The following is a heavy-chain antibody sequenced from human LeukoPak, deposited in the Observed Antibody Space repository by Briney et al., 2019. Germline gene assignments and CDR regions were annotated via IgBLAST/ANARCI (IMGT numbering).Heavy chain of an antibody. Sequence: SETLSLTCSVFSDSISPNYWTWIRQSPGKGLEWIGYVYYTGRTKYSPSLQSRLTISLDTSNNHFSLQLSSVTTADTAVYYCARLLDSDNSGAPDTFDMWGQGTMVTVSS. D-gene: IGHD3-22*01. J-gene: IGHJ3*02. CDR2: VYYTGRT. CDR3: ARLLDSDNSGAPDTFDM. CDR1: SDSISPNY. V-gene: IGHV4-59*01.